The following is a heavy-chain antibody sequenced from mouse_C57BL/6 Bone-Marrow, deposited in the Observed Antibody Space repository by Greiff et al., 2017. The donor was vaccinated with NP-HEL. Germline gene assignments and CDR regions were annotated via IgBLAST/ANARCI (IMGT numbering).Heavy chain of an antibody. CDR3: APPSRYFDV. CDR1: GFNIKDYY. J-gene: IGHJ1*03. V-gene: IGHV14-2*01. CDR2: IDPEDGET. D-gene: IGHD6-1*01. Sequence: VQLKESGAELVKPGASVKLSCTASGFNIKDYYMHWVKQRTEQGLEWIGRIDPEDGETQYAPKFQGKATITADTSSNTAYLQLSSLTSEDTAVYYCAPPSRYFDVWGTGTTVTVSS.